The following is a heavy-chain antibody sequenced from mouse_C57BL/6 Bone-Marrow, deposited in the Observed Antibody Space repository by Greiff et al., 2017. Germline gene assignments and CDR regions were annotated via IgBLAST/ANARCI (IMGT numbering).Heavy chain of an antibody. D-gene: IGHD4-1*01. Sequence: EVKLVESGGGLVQSGRSLRLSCATSGFTFSDFYMEWVRQAPGKGLEWIAASRNKANDYTTEYSASVKGRFIVSRDTSQSILYLQMNALRAEDTAIYYCARAVTGTRYWYFDVWGTGTTVTVSS. CDR2: SRNKANDYTT. J-gene: IGHJ1*03. CDR1: GFTFSDFY. V-gene: IGHV7-1*01. CDR3: ARAVTGTRYWYFDV.